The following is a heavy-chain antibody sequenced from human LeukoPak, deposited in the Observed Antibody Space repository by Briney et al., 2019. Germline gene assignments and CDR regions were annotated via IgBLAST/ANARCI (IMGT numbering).Heavy chain of an antibody. CDR2: ISSSSSYI. Sequence: PGGSLRLSCAASGFTFSSYSMNWVRQAPGKGLELVSSISSSSSYIYYADSVKGRFTISRDNAKNSLYLQMNSLRAEDTAVYYCARYGRTEDIVVVVAATLDNDAFDIWGQGTMVTVSS. CDR1: GFTFSSYS. V-gene: IGHV3-21*01. CDR3: ARYGRTEDIVVVVAATLDNDAFDI. D-gene: IGHD2-15*01. J-gene: IGHJ3*02.